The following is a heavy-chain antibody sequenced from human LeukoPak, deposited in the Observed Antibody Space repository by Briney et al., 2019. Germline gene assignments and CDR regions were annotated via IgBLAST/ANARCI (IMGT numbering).Heavy chain of an antibody. J-gene: IGHJ4*02. D-gene: IGHD6-13*01. CDR3: ARERGSGSSWYRDVDY. CDR1: GFTFSSYS. Sequence: GGSLRLSCAASGFTFSSYSMNWVRQAPGKALEWVSSISSSSSYIYYADSVKGRFTISRDNAKNSLYLQMNSLRAEDTAVYYCARERGSGSSWYRDVDYWGQGTLVTVSS. CDR2: ISSSSSYI. V-gene: IGHV3-21*01.